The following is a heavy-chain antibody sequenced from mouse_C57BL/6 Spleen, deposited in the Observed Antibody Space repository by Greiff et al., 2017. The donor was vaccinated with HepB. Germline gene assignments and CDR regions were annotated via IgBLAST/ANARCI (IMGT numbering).Heavy chain of an antibody. V-gene: IGHV1-82*01. CDR3: ARGHYYGSSAPDISLGMDY. CDR2: IYPGDGDT. D-gene: IGHD1-1*01. Sequence: VQLVESGPELVKPGASVKISCKASGYAFSSSWMNWVKQRPGKGLEWIGRIYPGDGDTNYNGKFKGKATLTADKSSSTAYMQLSSLTSEDSAVYFCARGHYYGSSAPDISLGMDYWGQGTSVTVSS. CDR1: GYAFSSSW. J-gene: IGHJ4*01.